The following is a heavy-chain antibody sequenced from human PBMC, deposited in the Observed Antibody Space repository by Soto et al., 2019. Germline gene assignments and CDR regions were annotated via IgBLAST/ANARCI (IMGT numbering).Heavy chain of an antibody. V-gene: IGHV4-39*01. J-gene: IGHJ4*02. Sequence: QLQLQESGPGLVKPSETLSLTCTVSGGSISSDSYSWGWIRQPPGKGLEWIGSIQYSGSTYYNPSLKSRVTISVDTSTNPFSLRLSAVTAADTAVYYCARQYGDRYYFDYWGQGTLVTVSS. D-gene: IGHD4-17*01. CDR3: ARQYGDRYYFDY. CDR1: GGSISSDSYS. CDR2: IQYSGST.